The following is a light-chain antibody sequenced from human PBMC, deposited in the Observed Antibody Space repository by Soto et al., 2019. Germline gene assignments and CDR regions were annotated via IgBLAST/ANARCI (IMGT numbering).Light chain of an antibody. V-gene: IGKV3-15*01. Sequence: EIMMTQSPATLSVSPGERATLSCRASQNVSNNLAWYQQKPGQAPRLLIYHSSNSSTGIPARFSGSGSVKEFTLNISTLQSEDFAVYYCQQYNKWPLNFGGGTKVEIK. CDR3: QQYNKWPLN. J-gene: IGKJ4*01. CDR2: HSS. CDR1: QNVSNN.